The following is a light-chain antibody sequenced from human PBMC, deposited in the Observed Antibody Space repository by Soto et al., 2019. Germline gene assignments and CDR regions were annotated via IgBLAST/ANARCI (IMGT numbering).Light chain of an antibody. Sequence: ELVLTQSPATLSVSPGERATLSCRASQRVGSYYLAWYQQKPSQPPRLLIYGISARATGIPDWFSGSGSATAFTVTTSSLQSADFDAYYGPHHSSWPITFGQGARL. V-gene: IGKV3D-15*01. J-gene: IGKJ5*01. CDR3: PHHSSWPIT. CDR1: QRVGSY. CDR2: GIS.